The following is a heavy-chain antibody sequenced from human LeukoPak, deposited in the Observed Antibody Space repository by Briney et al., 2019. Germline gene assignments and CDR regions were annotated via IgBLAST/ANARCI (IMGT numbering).Heavy chain of an antibody. CDR3: AYGDHLGPFDY. CDR1: RFTFSSYG. J-gene: IGHJ4*02. D-gene: IGHD4-17*01. Sequence: GRSLRLSCAASRFTFSSYGMHWVRQAPGKGLEWVAVIWYDGSNKYYVDSVKGRFTISRDNSKNTLYLQMNSLRAEDTAVYYCAYGDHLGPFDYWGQGTLVTVSS. V-gene: IGHV3-33*01. CDR2: IWYDGSNK.